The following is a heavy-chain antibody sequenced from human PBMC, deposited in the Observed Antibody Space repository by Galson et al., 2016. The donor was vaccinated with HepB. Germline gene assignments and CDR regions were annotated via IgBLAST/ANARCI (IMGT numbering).Heavy chain of an antibody. CDR2: VRDKAHSDTT. CDR1: GFAFSDHN. J-gene: IGHJ6*02. Sequence: SLRLSCAASGFAFSDHNMDWVRQAPGKGLEWVGRVRDKAHSDTTEYAPSVKGRFTISRDDSKNSMYLQINSLKTDDTAVYYCVAGLDVWGQGTTVTVSS. V-gene: IGHV3-72*01. CDR3: VAGLDV.